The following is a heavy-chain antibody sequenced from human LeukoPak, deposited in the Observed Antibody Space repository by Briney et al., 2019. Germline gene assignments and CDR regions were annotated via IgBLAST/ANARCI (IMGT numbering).Heavy chain of an antibody. CDR2: ISGSGGST. CDR1: GFTFSSYA. D-gene: IGHD5-12*01. J-gene: IGHJ6*03. Sequence: GGSLRLSCAASGFTFSSYAMSWFRQAPGKGLEWVSAISGSGGSTYYADSVKGRFTISRDNSKNTLYLQMNSLRAEDTAVYYCAKGYDLRYYYYMDVWGKGTTVTVSS. V-gene: IGHV3-23*01. CDR3: AKGYDLRYYYYMDV.